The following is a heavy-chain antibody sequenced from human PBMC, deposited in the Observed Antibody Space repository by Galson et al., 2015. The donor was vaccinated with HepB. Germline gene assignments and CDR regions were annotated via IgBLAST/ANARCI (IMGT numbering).Heavy chain of an antibody. Sequence: SLRLSCAASGFTFSSYAMSWVRQAPGKGLEWVSAISGSGGSTYYADSVKGQFTISRDNSKNTLYLQMNSLRAEDTAVYYCAKVSGTTMVRGVIAQFDYWGQGTLVTVSS. CDR3: AKVSGTTMVRGVIAQFDY. D-gene: IGHD3-10*01. CDR1: GFTFSSYA. J-gene: IGHJ4*02. V-gene: IGHV3-23*01. CDR2: ISGSGGST.